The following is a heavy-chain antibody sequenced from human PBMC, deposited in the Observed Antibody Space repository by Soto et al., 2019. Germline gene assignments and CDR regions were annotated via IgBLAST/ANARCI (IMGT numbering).Heavy chain of an antibody. CDR3: ARGCVQSHYFDD. CDR2: IYYSGNI. Sequence: TLSLSCTGSGGPIGSDCYFGSWVRQPPGKGLEWIGYIYYSGNIYYNPSLRSRVTISLDTSKNQFSLKMSSVTAADTAVYSCARGCVQSHYFDDWGQGTLVTVSS. D-gene: IGHD1-1*01. V-gene: IGHV4-31*02. CDR1: GGPIGSDCYF. J-gene: IGHJ4*02.